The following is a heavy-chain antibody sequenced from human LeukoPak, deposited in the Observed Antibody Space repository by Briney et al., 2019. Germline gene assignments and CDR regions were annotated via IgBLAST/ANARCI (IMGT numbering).Heavy chain of an antibody. CDR3: ARDSFYTGYDRGYGY. Sequence: GGSLRLSCAASGFTFSSYAMHWVRQAPGKGLEWVSAISGSGGSTYYADSVKGRFTISRDNSKNTLYLQMGSLRGEDTAVYYCARDSFYTGYDRGYGYWGQGTLVTVSS. CDR1: GFTFSSYA. D-gene: IGHD5-12*01. CDR2: ISGSGGST. V-gene: IGHV3-23*01. J-gene: IGHJ4*02.